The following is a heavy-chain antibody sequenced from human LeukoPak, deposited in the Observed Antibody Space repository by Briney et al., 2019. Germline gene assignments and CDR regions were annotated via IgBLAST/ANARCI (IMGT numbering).Heavy chain of an antibody. D-gene: IGHD3-10*02. Sequence: GGSLRLSCAASGFTFSSYNMNWVRQAPGKGLEWVSYITSSSTTIYYADSVKGRFTISRDNAKNSLYLQMNSLRAEDTAVYYCAELGITMIGGVWGKGTTVTISS. J-gene: IGHJ6*04. V-gene: IGHV3-48*04. CDR1: GFTFSSYN. CDR3: AELGITMIGGV. CDR2: ITSSSTTI.